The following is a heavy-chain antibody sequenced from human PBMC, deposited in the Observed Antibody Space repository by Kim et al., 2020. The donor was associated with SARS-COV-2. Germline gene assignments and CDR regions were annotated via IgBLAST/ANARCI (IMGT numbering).Heavy chain of an antibody. CDR3: AKRERWELFYFDC. J-gene: IGHJ4*02. D-gene: IGHD1-26*01. Sequence: YADSGKGRFTISRDQSTNTLYLQMNSLRAEDTAVYYCAKRERWELFYFDCWGQGTLVTVSS. V-gene: IGHV3-23*01.